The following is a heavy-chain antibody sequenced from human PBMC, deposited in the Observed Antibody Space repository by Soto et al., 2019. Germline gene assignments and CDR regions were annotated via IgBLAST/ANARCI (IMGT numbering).Heavy chain of an antibody. V-gene: IGHV3-74*01. CDR3: ARDRIAARQPYYYYGMDV. CDR2: INGDGTIT. D-gene: IGHD6-6*01. CDR1: GFKLGSYW. J-gene: IGHJ6*02. Sequence: GXSLRVGCAAAGFKLGSYWVHCIRQVPGNGLVWVSRINGDGTITDYADSVKGRFTISRDNAKNSLYLQMNSLRAEDTAVYYCARDRIAARQPYYYYGMDVLGQGTTVTVTS.